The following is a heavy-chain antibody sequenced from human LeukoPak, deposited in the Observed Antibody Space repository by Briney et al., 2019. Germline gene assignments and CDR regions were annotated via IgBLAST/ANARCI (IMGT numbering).Heavy chain of an antibody. D-gene: IGHD3-10*01. V-gene: IGHV4-61*02. Sequence: SQTLSLTCPVSGGSISSGSYYWSWIRQPAGKGLEWIGRIYTSGSTNYNPSLKSRVTISVDTSKNQFSLKLSSVTAADTAVYYCARGPGKASFDYWGQGTLVTVSS. J-gene: IGHJ4*02. CDR1: GGSISSGSYY. CDR3: ARGPGKASFDY. CDR2: IYTSGST.